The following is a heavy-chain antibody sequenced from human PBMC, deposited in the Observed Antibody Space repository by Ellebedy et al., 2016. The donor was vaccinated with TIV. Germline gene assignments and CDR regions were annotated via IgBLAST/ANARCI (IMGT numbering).Heavy chain of an antibody. Sequence: SVKVSCXASGFTFTSSAVQWVRQARGQRLEWIGWIVVGSGNTNYAQKFQERVTITRDMSTSTAYMELSSLRSEDTAVYYCASRRELLATYYYYGMDVWGQGTTVTVSS. CDR1: GFTFTSSA. CDR2: IVVGSGNT. J-gene: IGHJ6*02. D-gene: IGHD1-26*01. CDR3: ASRRELLATYYYYGMDV. V-gene: IGHV1-58*01.